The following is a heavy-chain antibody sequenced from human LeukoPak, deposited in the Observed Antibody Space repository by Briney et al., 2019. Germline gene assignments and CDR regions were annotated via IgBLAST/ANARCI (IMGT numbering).Heavy chain of an antibody. CDR2: IYSGGST. D-gene: IGHD6-13*01. CDR1: GFTVSSNY. V-gene: IGHV3-53*01. CDR3: ARILVGRDSIAAAGTKYNWFDP. Sequence: GGSLRLSCAASGFTVSSNYMSWVRQAPGKGLEWVSVIYSGGSTYYAAYVKGRFTISRDNSKNTLYLQMSSLRAEDTAAYYCARILVGRDSIAAAGTKYNWFDPWGQGTLVTVSS. J-gene: IGHJ5*02.